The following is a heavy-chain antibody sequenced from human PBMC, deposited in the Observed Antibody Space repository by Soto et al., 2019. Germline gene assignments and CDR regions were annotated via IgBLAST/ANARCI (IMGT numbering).Heavy chain of an antibody. Sequence: PXGALLVACAASGFRFSLFWMSWVRQTPGKGLEWVANINEDGSEKFFADSVKGRFTISRDNAKNSLSLQMNSLTADDTAVYYCARTGWPQSSYYFDYWGQGTLVTVYS. CDR2: INEDGSEK. D-gene: IGHD3-16*01. CDR3: ARTGWPQSSYYFDY. V-gene: IGHV3-7*03. J-gene: IGHJ4*02. CDR1: GFRFSLFW.